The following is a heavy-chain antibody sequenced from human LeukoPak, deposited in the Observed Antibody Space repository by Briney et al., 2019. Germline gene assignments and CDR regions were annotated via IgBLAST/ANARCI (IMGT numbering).Heavy chain of an antibody. J-gene: IGHJ4*02. CDR1: GNTFSGYY. CDR2: INPNSDGT. V-gene: IGHV1-2*02. D-gene: IGHD2-15*01. Sequence: ASVKVSCKASGNTFSGYYMHWVRQAPGQGLEWMGWINPNSDGTNYAQKFQGRVTMTRDTSISTAYMELSRLRSDDTAVYYCAREDCSGGSCYSAFDYWGQGTLVTVSS. CDR3: AREDCSGGSCYSAFDY.